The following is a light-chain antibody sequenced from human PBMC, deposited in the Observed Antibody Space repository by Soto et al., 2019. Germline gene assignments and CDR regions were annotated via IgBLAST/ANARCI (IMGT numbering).Light chain of an antibody. Sequence: VLTQSPGTMSLSPGDSVTLSCRASQTVTRSYLAWYQQKPGQAPRLLIYGESIRATGIPDRFSGSGSGTDLNLTISRLEPEDFAVYYCQKYGTSPRTCGQGTKVDI. CDR3: QKYGTSPRT. CDR1: QTVTRSY. CDR2: GES. V-gene: IGKV3-20*01. J-gene: IGKJ1*01.